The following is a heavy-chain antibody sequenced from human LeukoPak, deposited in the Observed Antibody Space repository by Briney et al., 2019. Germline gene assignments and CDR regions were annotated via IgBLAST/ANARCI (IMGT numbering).Heavy chain of an antibody. CDR3: ARGIAAAGGTAFDY. D-gene: IGHD6-13*01. CDR2: IYYSGST. Sequence: SETLSLTCTVSGDSISGYYWNWIRQPPGKGLEWIGYIYYSGSTNYNPSLKSRVTMSGDTSKNQFSLKLSSVTAADTAVYYCARGIAAAGGTAFDYWGQGALVTVSS. J-gene: IGHJ4*02. V-gene: IGHV4-59*01. CDR1: GDSISGYY.